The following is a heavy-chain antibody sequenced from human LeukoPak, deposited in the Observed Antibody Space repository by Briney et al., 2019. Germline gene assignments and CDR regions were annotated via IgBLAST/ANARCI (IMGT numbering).Heavy chain of an antibody. D-gene: IGHD6-6*01. CDR1: GFTFSSYA. CDR2: ISGSGGST. CDR3: ARAPFIAAAPGYMDV. Sequence: SGGSLRLSCAASGFTFSSYAMSWVRQAPGKGLEWVSAISGSGGSTYYADSVKGRFTISRDNSKNTLYLQMNSLRAEDTAVYYCARAPFIAAAPGYMDVWGKGTTVTVSS. V-gene: IGHV3-23*01. J-gene: IGHJ6*03.